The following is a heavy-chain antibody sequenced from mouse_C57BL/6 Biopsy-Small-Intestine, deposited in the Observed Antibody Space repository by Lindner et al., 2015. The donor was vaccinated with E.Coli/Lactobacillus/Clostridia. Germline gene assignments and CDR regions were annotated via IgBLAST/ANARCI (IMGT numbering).Heavy chain of an antibody. CDR2: IWSDGGT. D-gene: IGHD2-3*01. V-gene: IGHV2-9-1*01. J-gene: IGHJ4*01. CDR3: ARNRRLDGYYGAMDY. Sequence: VQLQESGPGLVAPSQSLSITCTVSGFSLTSYAINWVRQPPGKGLEWLGVIWSDGGTNYNSALKSRLSISKDNSKSQVFLKMNSLQTDDAARYYCARNRRLDGYYGAMDYWGQGTSVTVSS. CDR1: GFSLTSYA.